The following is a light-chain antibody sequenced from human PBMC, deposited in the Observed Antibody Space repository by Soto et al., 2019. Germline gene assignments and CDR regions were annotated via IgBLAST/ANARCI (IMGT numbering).Light chain of an antibody. CDR1: NIGSKS. Sequence: SYELTQPPSVSLAPGKTARITCGGNNIGSKSVHWYQQKPGQAPVLVIYYDSDRPSGIPERFSGSNSGNTATLTISRVEAGDEADYYCQVWDSSSDHPNVVFGGGTKVTVL. CDR2: YDS. V-gene: IGLV3-21*04. J-gene: IGLJ2*01. CDR3: QVWDSSSDHPNVV.